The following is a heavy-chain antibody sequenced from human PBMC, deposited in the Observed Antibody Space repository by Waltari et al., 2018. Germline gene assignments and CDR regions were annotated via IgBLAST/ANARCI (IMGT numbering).Heavy chain of an antibody. CDR3: AIELRREAFDI. J-gene: IGHJ3*02. CDR2: IYSGGST. CDR1: GFTFSSYA. V-gene: IGHV3-23*03. D-gene: IGHD1-26*01. Sequence: EVQLLESGGGLVQPGGSLRLSCAASGFTFSSYAMSWVRQAPGKGLEWVSVIYSGGSTYYADSVKGRFTISRDNSKNTLYLQMNSLRAEDTAVYYCAIELRREAFDIWGQGTMVTVSS.